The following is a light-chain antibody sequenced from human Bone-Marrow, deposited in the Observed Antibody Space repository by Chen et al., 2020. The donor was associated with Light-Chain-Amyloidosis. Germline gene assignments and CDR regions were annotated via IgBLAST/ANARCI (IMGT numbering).Light chain of an antibody. V-gene: IGKV1-6*01. CDR1: QGIRND. Sequence: AIQMTHSPSSLSASGGDSVTITSPASQGIRNDLGWFQQKPGKAPKPLIYAAFNLHSGVPSRFSGSGSGTDFTLTISSLQPEDFATYFCLQDYNFPHTFGQGTKLEIK. CDR2: AAF. CDR3: LQDYNFPHT. J-gene: IGKJ2*01.